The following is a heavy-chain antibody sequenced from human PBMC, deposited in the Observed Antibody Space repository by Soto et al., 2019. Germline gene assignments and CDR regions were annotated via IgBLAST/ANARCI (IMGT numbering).Heavy chain of an antibody. CDR1: GFTFSSYA. Sequence: EVQLLESGGGLVQPGGSLRLSCAASGFTFSSYAMSWVRQAPGKGLEWVSAISGSGGSTYYADSVKGRFTISRDNSKNTLYLQLNILRADDTAVYYCAKRQNSGYDSFYDYWGQGTLVTVSS. CDR3: AKRQNSGYDSFYDY. V-gene: IGHV3-23*01. CDR2: ISGSGGST. D-gene: IGHD5-12*01. J-gene: IGHJ4*02.